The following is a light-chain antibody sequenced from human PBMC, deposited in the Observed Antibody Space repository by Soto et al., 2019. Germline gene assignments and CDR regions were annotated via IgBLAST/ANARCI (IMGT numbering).Light chain of an antibody. CDR3: QQYNEWPLT. CDR2: GAS. Sequence: EIVMTQSPATLSVSPGERATLSCRASESVKSNFAWYQQKPGQAPRLLIYGASIRATGIPVRFSGSGSGTEFTLTISSLQSEDFAVYYCQQYNEWPLTVGQGTRLEIK. J-gene: IGKJ5*01. CDR1: ESVKSN. V-gene: IGKV3-15*01.